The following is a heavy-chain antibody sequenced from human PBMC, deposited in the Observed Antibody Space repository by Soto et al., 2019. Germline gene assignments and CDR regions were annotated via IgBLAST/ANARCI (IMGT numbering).Heavy chain of an antibody. CDR2: IYFTGAT. CDR3: ARWNEGMDV. CDR1: GGSVSYFY. J-gene: IGHJ6*02. V-gene: IGHV4-59*08. D-gene: IGHD1-1*01. Sequence: QVRLQESGPGLVRPSETLSLTCTVSGGSVSYFYWAWMRQPPGKGLEWIGYIYFTGATDYNPSLRSRVTISVDTSKNQFSLRLSSVTAADTALYFCARWNEGMDVWGQGTTVTVSS.